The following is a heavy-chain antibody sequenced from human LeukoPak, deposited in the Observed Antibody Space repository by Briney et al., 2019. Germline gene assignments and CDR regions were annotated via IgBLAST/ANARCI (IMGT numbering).Heavy chain of an antibody. CDR2: IIPIFGTA. Sequence: ASVKVSCKASGGTFSSYAISWVRQAPGQGLEWMGGIIPIFGTANYAQKFQGRVTITADKSTSTAYMELSSLRSEDTAVYYCARDGQLADYYYYYMDVWGKGTTVTVSS. J-gene: IGHJ6*03. CDR1: GGTFSSYA. V-gene: IGHV1-69*06. D-gene: IGHD6-6*01. CDR3: ARDGQLADYYYYYMDV.